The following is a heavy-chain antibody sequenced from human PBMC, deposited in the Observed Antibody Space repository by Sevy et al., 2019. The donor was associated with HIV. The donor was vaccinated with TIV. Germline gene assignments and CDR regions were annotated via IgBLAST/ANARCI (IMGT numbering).Heavy chain of an antibody. CDR3: ARPRANYVDHYFFYAMDV. V-gene: IGHV3-30-3*01. D-gene: IGHD4-17*01. CDR1: GFAFSNYYA. CDR2: ISYDGSDK. J-gene: IGHJ6*02. Sequence: GGSLRLSCAASGFAFSNYYAMHWVRQAPGKGLEWVALISYDGSDKYYADSVKGRFTISRDNFKNTLFLQMNSLTTEVTAVYYCARPRANYVDHYFFYAMDVWGQGTTVTVSS.